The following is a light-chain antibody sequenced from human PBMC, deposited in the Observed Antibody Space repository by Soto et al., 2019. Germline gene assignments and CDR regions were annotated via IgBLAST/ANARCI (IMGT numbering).Light chain of an antibody. J-gene: IGLJ1*01. CDR3: CSYAGSYNHYV. CDR1: SSDVGGYNY. V-gene: IGLV2-11*01. Sequence: QSALTQPRSVSGSPGQSITISCTGTSSDVGGYNYVSWYRQHPGKAPKLMIYDVSKRPSGVPDRFSGSKSGNTASLTISGLQAEDEADYYCCSYAGSYNHYVFGTGTKVTVL. CDR2: DVS.